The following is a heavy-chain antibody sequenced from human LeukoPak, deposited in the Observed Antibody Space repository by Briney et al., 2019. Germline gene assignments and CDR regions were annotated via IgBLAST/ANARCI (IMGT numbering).Heavy chain of an antibody. D-gene: IGHD3-22*01. V-gene: IGHV4-59*11. CDR3: ARSLNYYHFYFDY. Sequence: SETLSLTCTVSGGSISSQYWSWIRQPPGKGLECIGYGYYSGSTTYNPSLTSRVTISVDTSKNQFSLKLSSVTAADTAVYYCARSLNYYHFYFDYWGQGALVTVSS. CDR2: GYYSGST. CDR1: GGSISSQY. J-gene: IGHJ4*02.